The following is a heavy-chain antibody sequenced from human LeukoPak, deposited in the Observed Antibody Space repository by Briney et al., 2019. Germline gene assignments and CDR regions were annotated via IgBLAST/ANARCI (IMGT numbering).Heavy chain of an antibody. Sequence: GGSLRLSCAASGFTFSSYAMSWVRQAPGKGLEWVSAISGSGGSTYYADSVKGRFTISRDNSKNTLYLQMNSLRAEDTAVYYCAKDRDSSGYYEPRFDYWGQGTLVTVSS. CDR1: GFTFSSYA. CDR3: AKDRDSSGYYEPRFDY. J-gene: IGHJ4*02. D-gene: IGHD3-22*01. CDR2: ISGSGGST. V-gene: IGHV3-23*01.